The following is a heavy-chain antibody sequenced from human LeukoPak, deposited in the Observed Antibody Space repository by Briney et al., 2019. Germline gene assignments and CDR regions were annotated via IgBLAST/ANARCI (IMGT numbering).Heavy chain of an antibody. CDR1: GFTFSTYW. D-gene: IGHD3-22*01. J-gene: IGHJ1*01. Sequence: GGSLRLSCVASGFTFSTYWIHWVRQAPGKGLVWVSRIKSDGGTNYADSVKGRFTISRDNAKKTVSLQMNSLRPEDTGVYYCARAPSEIGGYYPEYFRHWGHGTLVTVSS. CDR3: ARAPSEIGGYYPEYFRH. CDR2: IKSDGGT. V-gene: IGHV3-74*01.